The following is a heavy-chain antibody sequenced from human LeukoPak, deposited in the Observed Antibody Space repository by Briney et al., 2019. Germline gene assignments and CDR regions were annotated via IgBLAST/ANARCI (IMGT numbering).Heavy chain of an antibody. CDR3: ARGGANVLLWFGELLFSWFDP. CDR1: GYTFTSYD. J-gene: IGHJ5*02. D-gene: IGHD3-10*01. V-gene: IGHV1-8*03. Sequence: ASVKVSCKASGYTFTSYDINWVRQATGQGLEWMGWMNPNSGNTGYAQKFQGRVTITRNTSISTAYMELSSLRSEDTAVYYCARGGANVLLWFGELLFSWFDPWGQGTLVTVSS. CDR2: MNPNSGNT.